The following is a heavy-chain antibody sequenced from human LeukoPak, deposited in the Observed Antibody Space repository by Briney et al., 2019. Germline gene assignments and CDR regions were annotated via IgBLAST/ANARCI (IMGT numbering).Heavy chain of an antibody. Sequence: GGSLRLSCAASGFTFDDYAMHWVRRAPGKGLEWVSGISWNSFTIGYADSVKGRFTISRDNAKNSLYLQMNSLRVEDTALYYCAKDIGRVDTASTYMDVWGKGTTVTISS. CDR1: GFTFDDYA. CDR3: AKDIGRVDTASTYMDV. J-gene: IGHJ6*03. D-gene: IGHD5-18*01. CDR2: ISWNSFTI. V-gene: IGHV3-9*01.